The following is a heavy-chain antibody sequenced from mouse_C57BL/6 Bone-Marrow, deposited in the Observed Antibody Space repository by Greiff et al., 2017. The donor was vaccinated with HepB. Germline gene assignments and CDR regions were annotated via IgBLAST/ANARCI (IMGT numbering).Heavy chain of an antibody. CDR3: ARGARFWFAY. CDR1: GYTFTSYT. J-gene: IGHJ3*01. CDR2: INPSSGYT. V-gene: IGHV1-4*01. Sequence: QVQLQQSGAELARPGASVKMSCKASGYTFTSYTMHWVKQRPGQGLEWIGYINPSSGYTKYNQKFKDKATSTADKSSSTAYMQLSSLTSEDSAVYYCARGARFWFAYWGQGTLVTVSA.